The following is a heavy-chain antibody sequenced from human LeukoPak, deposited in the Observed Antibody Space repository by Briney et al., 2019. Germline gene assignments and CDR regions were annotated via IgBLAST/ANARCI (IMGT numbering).Heavy chain of an antibody. CDR2: IYYSGST. CDR3: ARLRVYYDSSGYHRPFDY. CDR1: GGSISSYY. D-gene: IGHD3-22*01. V-gene: IGHV4-59*12. J-gene: IGHJ4*02. Sequence: SETLSLTCTVSGGSISSYYWSWIRQPPGKGLEWIGYIYYSGSTNYNPSLKSRVTISVDTSKNQFSLKLSSVTAADTAVYYCARLRVYYDSSGYHRPFDYWGQGTLVTVSS.